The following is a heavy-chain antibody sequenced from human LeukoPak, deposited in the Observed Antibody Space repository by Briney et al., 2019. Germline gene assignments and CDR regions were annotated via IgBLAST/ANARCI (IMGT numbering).Heavy chain of an antibody. J-gene: IGHJ4*02. D-gene: IGHD1-26*01. Sequence: GGSLRLSCAASGFTFSDYYMSWIRQAPGKGLEWVSYISSRSNSIYYADSVKGRFTISRDNSKNTLYLQMNSLRPDDTAVYYCAKDLLVGPWDDYWGQGTLVTVSS. V-gene: IGHV3-11*04. CDR2: ISSRSNSI. CDR1: GFTFSDYY. CDR3: AKDLLVGPWDDY.